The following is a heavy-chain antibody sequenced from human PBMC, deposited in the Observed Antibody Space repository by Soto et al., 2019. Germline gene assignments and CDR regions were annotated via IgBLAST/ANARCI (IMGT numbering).Heavy chain of an antibody. V-gene: IGHV3-53*01. Sequence: GGSLRLSCAASGFSVRTNYMSWVRQAPGKGLDWVSVFESGGSIYYADSVKGRFIISRDYAKNTVDLQMNSLRVEDTAVYYCARAGVTPHFFDYWGQGTLVTVSS. CDR2: FESGGSI. D-gene: IGHD3-3*02. J-gene: IGHJ4*02. CDR1: GFSVRTNY. CDR3: ARAGVTPHFFDY.